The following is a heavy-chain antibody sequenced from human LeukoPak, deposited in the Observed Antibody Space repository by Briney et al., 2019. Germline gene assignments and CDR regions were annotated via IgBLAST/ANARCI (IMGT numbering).Heavy chain of an antibody. J-gene: IGHJ4*02. CDR1: GFTFSSYG. CDR3: ARDSRWEPRYYFDY. CDR2: ISGSGGST. Sequence: PGGSLRLSCAASGFTFSSYGMSWVRQAPGKGLEWVSAISGSGGSTYYADSVKGRFTISRDNSKNTLYLQMNSLRAEDTAVYYCARDSRWEPRYYFDYWGQGTLVTVSS. D-gene: IGHD1-26*01. V-gene: IGHV3-23*01.